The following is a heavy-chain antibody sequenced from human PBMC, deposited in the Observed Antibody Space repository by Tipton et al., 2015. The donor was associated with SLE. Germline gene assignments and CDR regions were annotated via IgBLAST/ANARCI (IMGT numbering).Heavy chain of an antibody. CDR3: ARDTLGGLYY. J-gene: IGHJ4*02. CDR1: GVSISSASYY. Sequence: TLSLTCTVSGVSISSASYYWNWIRQPAGKGLEWIGRAYTTGSPYYNPSLESRVAISMDTSKNQFSLKMSSVTAADTAVYYCARDTLGGLYYWGQGTLVTVSS. V-gene: IGHV4-61*02. CDR2: AYTTGSP. D-gene: IGHD1-26*01.